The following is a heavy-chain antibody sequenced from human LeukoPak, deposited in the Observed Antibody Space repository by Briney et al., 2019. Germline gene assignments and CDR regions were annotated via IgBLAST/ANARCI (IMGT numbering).Heavy chain of an antibody. CDR3: ARDNGRGYYFYWYFDL. D-gene: IGHD3-22*01. J-gene: IGHJ2*01. V-gene: IGHV4-59*12. CDR1: GGSISSYY. CDR2: IYHSGST. Sequence: SETLSLTCTVSGGSISSYYWSWIRQPPGKGLEWIGTIYHSGSTYYNPSLKSRVTISVDTSKNQFSLKLSSVTAADTAVYYCARDNGRGYYFYWYFDLWGRGTLVTVSS.